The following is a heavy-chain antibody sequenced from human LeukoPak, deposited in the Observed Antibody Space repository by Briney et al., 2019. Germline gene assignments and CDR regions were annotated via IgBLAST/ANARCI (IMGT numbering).Heavy chain of an antibody. CDR1: GYTFSNYD. D-gene: IGHD3-16*01. V-gene: IGHV1-8*01. Sequence: ASVKVSCKASGYTFSNYDINWVRQATGQGLEWMGWVNPNSGKTGYVQKFQGRVIMTRDTSISTAYMELNSLTSDDTAVYYCARTRYASDYWGQGTLVTVSS. J-gene: IGHJ4*02. CDR3: ARTRYASDY. CDR2: VNPNSGKT.